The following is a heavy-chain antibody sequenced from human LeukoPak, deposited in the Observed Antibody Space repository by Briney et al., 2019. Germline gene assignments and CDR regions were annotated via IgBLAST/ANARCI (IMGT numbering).Heavy chain of an antibody. CDR1: GFTFSSYW. V-gene: IGHV3-74*01. CDR3: ARGIYGDPVAFDY. CDR2: IHSDEIRT. J-gene: IGHJ4*02. D-gene: IGHD4/OR15-4a*01. Sequence: PGGSLRLSCAASGFTFSSYWMHWVRQAPGRGLVWVSRIHSDEIRTNYADSVTGRFTISRDNAKNTVYLQMNSLRNEDTAVYYCARGIYGDPVAFDYWGQGTLATVSS.